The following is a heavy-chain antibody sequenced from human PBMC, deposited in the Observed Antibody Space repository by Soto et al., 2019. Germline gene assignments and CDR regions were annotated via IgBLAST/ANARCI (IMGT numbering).Heavy chain of an antibody. CDR1: AGTFSSYA. J-gene: IGHJ3*02. V-gene: IGHV1-69*01. Sequence: QVQLVQSGAEVQMPGSSGKVSCKSSAGTFSSYAISWVRQSPGQGLAWMGGIIHILGRANYAQKFQGRVTITADESTSPGYMELSSLRSEDTAVYYCACGGRYDSIVYFDAFDIRGQGTMVTVSS. D-gene: IGHD3-22*01. CDR2: IIHILGRA. CDR3: ACGGRYDSIVYFDAFDI.